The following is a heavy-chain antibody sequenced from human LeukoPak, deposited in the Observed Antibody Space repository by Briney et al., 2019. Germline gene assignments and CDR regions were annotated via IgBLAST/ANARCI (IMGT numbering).Heavy chain of an antibody. Sequence: ASVKVSCKASGYTFTSYVISWVRQAPGRGLEWVGWISAYNGHTNYAQKLQGRVTMTTDTSATTAYMELRNLTSDDTAVYYCARDGGGVGALSPDYWGQGTLVTVSS. CDR3: ARDGGGVGALSPDY. V-gene: IGHV1-18*01. CDR2: ISAYNGHT. J-gene: IGHJ4*02. D-gene: IGHD1-26*01. CDR1: GYTFTSYV.